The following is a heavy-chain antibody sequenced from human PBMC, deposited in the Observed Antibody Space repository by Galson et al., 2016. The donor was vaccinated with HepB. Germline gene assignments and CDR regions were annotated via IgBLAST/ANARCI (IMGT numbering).Heavy chain of an antibody. CDR1: GASFGDFS. CDR3: VRERLLRYFDLFPWGYYGMDV. D-gene: IGHD3-9*01. CDR2: INDGDSA. V-gene: IGHV4-34*01. J-gene: IGHJ6*02. Sequence: ETLSLSCAVSGASFGDFSWSWIRQSPGKGLEWIGEINDGDSANYSPSLKTRVTISIDTSKHQFSLNLSSVTAADTAIYYCVRERLLRYFDLFPWGYYGMDVWGQGTTVTVSS.